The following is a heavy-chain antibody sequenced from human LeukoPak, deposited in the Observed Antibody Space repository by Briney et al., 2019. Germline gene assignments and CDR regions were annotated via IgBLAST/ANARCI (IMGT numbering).Heavy chain of an antibody. D-gene: IGHD6-19*01. V-gene: IGHV3-23*01. CDR2: VSGGGVTT. J-gene: IGHJ4*02. CDR3: PKQSYASGWNPFDY. Sequence: GGSLRLSCAASGFTFSSYAMSWDRQAPGKGLEWVSTVSGGGVTTYYADSAKGRFTISRDNSKNTLYLQMNSLTAEDTAVYYCPKQSYASGWNPFDYWGQGILVTVSS. CDR1: GFTFSSYA.